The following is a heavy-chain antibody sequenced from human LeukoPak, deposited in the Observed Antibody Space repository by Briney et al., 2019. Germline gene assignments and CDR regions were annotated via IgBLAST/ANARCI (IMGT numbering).Heavy chain of an antibody. CDR3: ARSVLSYCSGGSCYFNWFDP. J-gene: IGHJ5*02. CDR2: IYYSGST. Sequence: SETLSLTCTVSGGSISSSSYYWGWIRQPPGKGLEWIGRIYYSGSTYYNPSLKSRVTISVDTSKNQFSLKLSSVTAADTAVYYCARSVLSYCSGGSCYFNWFDPWGQGTLVTVSS. D-gene: IGHD2-15*01. CDR1: GGSISSSSYY. V-gene: IGHV4-39*01.